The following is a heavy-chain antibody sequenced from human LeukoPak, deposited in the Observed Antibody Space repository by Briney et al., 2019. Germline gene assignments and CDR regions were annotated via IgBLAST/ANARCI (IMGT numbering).Heavy chain of an antibody. CDR3: ARDYTEYYYDSSGYPDC. CDR2: INPSGGST. D-gene: IGHD3-22*01. J-gene: IGHJ4*02. CDR1: GYTFTSHY. V-gene: IGHV1-46*01. Sequence: ASVKVTCKASGYTFTSHYMHWVRQAPGQGLEWMGIINPSGGSTSYAQKFQGRVTMTRDTSTSTVYMELSSLRSEDTAVYYCARDYTEYYYDSSGYPDCWGQGTLVTVSS.